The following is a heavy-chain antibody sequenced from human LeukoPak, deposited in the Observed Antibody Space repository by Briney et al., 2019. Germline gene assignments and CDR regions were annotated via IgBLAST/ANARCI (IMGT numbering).Heavy chain of an antibody. CDR1: GFTFSSYA. CDR2: ISGSGVST. J-gene: IGHJ4*02. V-gene: IGHV3-23*01. Sequence: GGSLRLSCAASGFTFSSYAISWVRQAPGKGLEWVSGISGSGVSTYYADSVKGRFTISRDNSKNTLYLQMNSLRAEDTAVYYCAKDRSYYDSSGYIYYFDYWGQGTLVTVSS. CDR3: AKDRSYYDSSGYIYYFDY. D-gene: IGHD3-22*01.